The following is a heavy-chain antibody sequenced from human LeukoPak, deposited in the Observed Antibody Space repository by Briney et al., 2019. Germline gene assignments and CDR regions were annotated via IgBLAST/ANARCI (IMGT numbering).Heavy chain of an antibody. D-gene: IGHD2-2*02. V-gene: IGHV3-20*04. CDR1: GFTFGDYG. Sequence: PGGSLRLSCAVSGFTFGDYGMSWVRQAPGKGLEWVSAINWNGGSTGYADSVKGRFTISRDNAKNSLYLQMNSLRVKDTALYYCARGRDCSSSSCYKGFDYWGQGTLVTVSS. CDR3: ARGRDCSSSSCYKGFDY. CDR2: INWNGGST. J-gene: IGHJ4*02.